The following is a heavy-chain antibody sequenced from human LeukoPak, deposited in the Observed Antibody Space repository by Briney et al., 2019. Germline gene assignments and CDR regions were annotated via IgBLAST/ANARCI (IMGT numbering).Heavy chain of an antibody. V-gene: IGHV3-11*01. Sequence: PGASQSLSCAASGFTFSDYYMSWTRHAPGEWLEWVSYISSSGSTIYYADAVKGRFTISRDNDKNSLYLQMNSMRAEDTAVYYCARVVAGGLNWFNPWGQGTLVTVSS. CDR3: ARVVAGGLNWFNP. D-gene: IGHD2-15*01. CDR2: ISSSGSTI. CDR1: GFTFSDYY. J-gene: IGHJ5*02.